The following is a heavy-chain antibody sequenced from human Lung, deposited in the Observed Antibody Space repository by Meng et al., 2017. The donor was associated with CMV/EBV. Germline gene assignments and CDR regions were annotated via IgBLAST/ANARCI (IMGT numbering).Heavy chain of an antibody. CDR1: GFIVSSKY. CDR3: ATQAPPGITDKDYFYYGMDV. D-gene: IGHD1-14*01. J-gene: IGHJ6*02. Sequence: GESLKISCAVSGFIVSSKYMTWVRQTPGKGLEWVSIIYTGGSASYADSVKGRFTISRDNSKNTLYLQMNSLRAEDTAVYYCATQAPPGITDKDYFYYGMDVWGQGTTVXVSS. V-gene: IGHV3-53*01. CDR2: IYTGGSA.